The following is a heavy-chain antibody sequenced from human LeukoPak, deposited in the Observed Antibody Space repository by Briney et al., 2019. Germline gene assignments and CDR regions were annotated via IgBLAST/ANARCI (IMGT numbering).Heavy chain of an antibody. D-gene: IGHD6-13*01. V-gene: IGHV3-11*04. CDR1: GFTFSDYY. Sequence: GGSLRLSCAASGFTFSDYYMSWIRQAPGKGLEWVSYISSSSSTIYYADSVKGRFTISRDNAKNSLYLQMNSLRAEDTAVYYCASGHSSSEFDYWGQGTLVTVSS. J-gene: IGHJ4*02. CDR3: ASGHSSSEFDY. CDR2: ISSSSSTI.